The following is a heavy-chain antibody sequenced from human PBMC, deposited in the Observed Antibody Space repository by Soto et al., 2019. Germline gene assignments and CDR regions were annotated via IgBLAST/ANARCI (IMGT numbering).Heavy chain of an antibody. CDR2: IYYSGST. D-gene: IGHD3-22*01. J-gene: IGHJ4*02. CDR3: AGGSFYSDRRGYYHY. V-gene: IGHV4-30-4*01. CDR1: GGSISSGDYY. Sequence: QVQLQESGPGLVKPSQTLSLTCTVSGGSISSGDYYWSWIRQPPGKGLEWIGYIYYSGSTYYNPSLKSLLTLPLDPSQNQFSPQLSSVTAADTAVYDCAGGSFYSDRRGYYHYWGQGTLVTVSS.